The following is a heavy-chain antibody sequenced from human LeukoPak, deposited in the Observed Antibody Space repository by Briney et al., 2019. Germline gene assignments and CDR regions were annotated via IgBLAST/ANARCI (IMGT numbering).Heavy chain of an antibody. Sequence: PGGSLRLSCAASGFTFSTYGMHWGRQAPGKGLEWVGIISYDGSNQYYGDSVEGRFTISRDNAKKSLYLQMNSLRAEDTAVYYCARDGLGIDYWGQGTLVTVSS. D-gene: IGHD3-10*01. CDR1: GFTFSTYG. CDR3: ARDGLGIDY. J-gene: IGHJ4*02. CDR2: ISYDGSNQ. V-gene: IGHV3-30*03.